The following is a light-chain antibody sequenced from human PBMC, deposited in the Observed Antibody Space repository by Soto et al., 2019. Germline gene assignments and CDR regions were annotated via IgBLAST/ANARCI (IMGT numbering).Light chain of an antibody. CDR2: SAS. V-gene: IGKV1-9*01. Sequence: DIQLTQSPSVLAASVGDTVPTTRRASQALRHYLAGYKKTPGRAPDLRLYSASTLQRGVPSRFSGSGSETEFSLTIRALQPEDFATYYCQQLSRYPLTFGGGTKVDIK. CDR3: QQLSRYPLT. J-gene: IGKJ4*01. CDR1: QALRHY.